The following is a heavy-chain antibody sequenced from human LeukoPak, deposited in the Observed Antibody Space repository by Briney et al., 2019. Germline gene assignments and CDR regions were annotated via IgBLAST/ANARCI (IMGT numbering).Heavy chain of an antibody. D-gene: IGHD5-18*01. CDR2: ISSSSSYI. J-gene: IGHJ5*02. CDR1: GFTFSSYS. V-gene: IGHV3-21*01. Sequence: PGGSLRLSCAASGFTFSSYSMNWVRQAPGKGLEWVSSISSSSSYIYYADSVKGRFTISRDNAKNSLYLQMNSRRAEDTAVYYCARNQAMVTWYNWFDPWGQGTLVTVSS. CDR3: ARNQAMVTWYNWFDP.